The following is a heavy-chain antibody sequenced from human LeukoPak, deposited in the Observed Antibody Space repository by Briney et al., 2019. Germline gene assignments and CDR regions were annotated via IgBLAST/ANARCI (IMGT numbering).Heavy chain of an antibody. V-gene: IGHV4-4*07. J-gene: IGHJ6*03. CDR1: GGSISSYY. CDR3: ASMTVVGPGSYPRPYYYYFMDV. D-gene: IGHD2-2*01. CDR2: IYTSGST. Sequence: PSETLSLTCTVSGGSISSYYWSWIRQPAGKGLEWIGRIYTSGSTNYNPSLKSRVTMSVDTSKNQFSLKLSSVTAADTAVYYCASMTVVGPGSYPRPYYYYFMDVWGKGTTVAVSS.